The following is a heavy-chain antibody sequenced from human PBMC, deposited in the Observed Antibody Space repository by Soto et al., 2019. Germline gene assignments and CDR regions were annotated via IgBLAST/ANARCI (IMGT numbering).Heavy chain of an antibody. CDR2: ISAYNGNT. CDR3: LYSWSSWGVYFYY. J-gene: IGHJ4*02. D-gene: IGHD1-26*01. Sequence: QVQLVQSGAEVKKPGASVKVSCKASGYTFTSYGISWVRQAPGQGLEWMGWISAYNGNTNYAQKLQGRVTMTTDTSTSTADMALRSLRSDDTAGYYCLYSWSSWGVYFYYWGQGTLVTVSP. CDR1: GYTFTSYG. V-gene: IGHV1-18*01.